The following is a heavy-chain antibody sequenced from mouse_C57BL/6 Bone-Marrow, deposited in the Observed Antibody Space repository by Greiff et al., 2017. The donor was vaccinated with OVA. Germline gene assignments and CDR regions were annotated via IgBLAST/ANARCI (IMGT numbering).Heavy chain of an antibody. J-gene: IGHJ4*01. CDR3: ARYGYSYAMDY. Sequence: EVKLVESGGDLVKPGGSLKLSCAASGFTFSSYGMSWVRQTPDKRLEWVATISSGGSYTYYPDSVKGRFTISRDNAKNTLYLQMSSLKSEDTAMYYCARYGYSYAMDYWGQGTSVTVSS. CDR2: ISSGGSYT. V-gene: IGHV5-6*01. CDR1: GFTFSSYG. D-gene: IGHD2-2*01.